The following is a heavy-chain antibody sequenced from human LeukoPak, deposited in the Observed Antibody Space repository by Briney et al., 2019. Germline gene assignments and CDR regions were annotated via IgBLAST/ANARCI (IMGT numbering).Heavy chain of an antibody. CDR2: IYHSGST. CDR3: ARNGFRTYCGTGCYSDYMDV. CDR1: GYSISSGYY. D-gene: IGHD2-21*02. V-gene: IGHV4-38-2*02. Sequence: SETLSLTCTVSGYSISSGYYWGWIRQPPGKGLGWIGSIYHSGSTYYNPSLKSRVMISVDTSKRQFSLKLTSVTAADTAVYYCARNGFRTYCGTGCYSDYMDVWGKGATVTVSS. J-gene: IGHJ6*03.